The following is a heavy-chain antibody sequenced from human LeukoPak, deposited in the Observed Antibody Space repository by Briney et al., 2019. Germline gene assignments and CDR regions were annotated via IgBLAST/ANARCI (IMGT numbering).Heavy chain of an antibody. Sequence: PSETLSLTCTVSGGSISCSSYYWGWIRQPPGKGLEWIGSIYYSGSTYYNPSLKSRVTISVDTSKNQFSLKLSSVTAADTAVYYCARYYYYDSSGSFDYWGQGTLVTVSS. CDR2: IYYSGST. V-gene: IGHV4-39*07. CDR1: GGSISCSSYY. CDR3: ARYYYYDSSGSFDY. J-gene: IGHJ4*02. D-gene: IGHD3-22*01.